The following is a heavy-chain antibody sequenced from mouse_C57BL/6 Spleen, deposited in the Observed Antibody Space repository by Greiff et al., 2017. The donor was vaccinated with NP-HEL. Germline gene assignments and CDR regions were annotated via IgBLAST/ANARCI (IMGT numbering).Heavy chain of an antibody. CDR1: GFTFSDYG. Sequence: EVKVVESGGGLVKPGGSLKLSCAASGFTFSDYGMHWVRQAPEKGLEWVAYISSGSSTIYYADTVKGRFTISRDNAKNTLFLQMTSLRSTDTAMYYCSRYYGSSYYWYFDVWGTGTTVTVSS. D-gene: IGHD1-1*01. J-gene: IGHJ1*03. CDR2: ISSGSSTI. CDR3: SRYYGSSYYWYFDV. V-gene: IGHV5-17*01.